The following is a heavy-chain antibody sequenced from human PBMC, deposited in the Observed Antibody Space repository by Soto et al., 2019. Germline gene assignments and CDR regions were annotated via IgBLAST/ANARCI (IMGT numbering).Heavy chain of an antibody. Sequence: SVKLSCKAAGGTFSSDTISWVRQAPGQRLEWMGRIIPILGIANYAQKFQGRVTITADKSTSTAYMELSSLISEDTAVYYCARSDRVSYDFWSGYFPFDYWGQGTLVTVS. D-gene: IGHD3-3*01. CDR2: IIPILGIA. CDR3: ARSDRVSYDFWSGYFPFDY. V-gene: IGHV1-69*02. J-gene: IGHJ4*02. CDR1: GGTFSSDT.